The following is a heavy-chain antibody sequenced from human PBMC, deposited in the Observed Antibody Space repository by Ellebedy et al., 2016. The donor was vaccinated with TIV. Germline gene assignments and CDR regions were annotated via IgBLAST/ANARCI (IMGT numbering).Heavy chain of an antibody. CDR2: ISSDGTNK. J-gene: IGHJ3*02. Sequence: GGSLRLSXAASRFTFSIFGLHWVRQAPGKGLEWVAIISSDGTNKYYADSVRGRFTISRDNSKNTLYLQMDSLRAEDTAVYYCAKDLRQRLPEIAFDIWGQGTMVTVSS. V-gene: IGHV3-30*18. CDR1: RFTFSIFG. CDR3: AKDLRQRLPEIAFDI. D-gene: IGHD6-25*01.